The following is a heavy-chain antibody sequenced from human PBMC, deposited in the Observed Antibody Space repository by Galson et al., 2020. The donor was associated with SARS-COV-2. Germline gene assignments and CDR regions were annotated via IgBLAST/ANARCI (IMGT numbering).Heavy chain of an antibody. CDR3: AAPYCSSTSCSDAFDI. CDR2: IVVGSGNT. V-gene: IGHV1-58*02. Sequence: ASVKVSCKASGFTFTSSAMQWVRQARGQRLEWIGWIVVGSGNTIYAQKFQERVTITRDMSTSTAYMELSSLRSEDTAVYYCAAPYCSSTSCSDAFDILGQGTMVTVSS. J-gene: IGHJ3*02. CDR1: GFTFTSSA. D-gene: IGHD2-2*01.